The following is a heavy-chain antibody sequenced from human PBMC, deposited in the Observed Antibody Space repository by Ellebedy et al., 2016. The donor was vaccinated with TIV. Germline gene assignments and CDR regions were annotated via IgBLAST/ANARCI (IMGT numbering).Heavy chain of an antibody. CDR2: ISYDGSNK. D-gene: IGHD2-2*01. CDR3: ASLPLGVVVPAAYS. V-gene: IGHV3-30-3*01. CDR1: GFTFSSYA. Sequence: GESLKISXAASGFTFSSYAMHWVRQAPGKGLEWVAVISYDGSNKYYADSVKGRFTISRDNSKNTLYLQMNSLRAEDTAVYYCASLPLGVVVPAAYSWGQGTLVTVSS. J-gene: IGHJ4*02.